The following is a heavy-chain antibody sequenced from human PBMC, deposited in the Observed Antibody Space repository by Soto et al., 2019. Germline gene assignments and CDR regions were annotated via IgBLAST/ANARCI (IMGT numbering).Heavy chain of an antibody. Sequence: GGSLRLSCAASGFTFSSYEMNWVRQAPGKGLEWVSYISSSGSTIYYADSVKGRFTISRDNAKNSLYLQMNSLRAEDTAVYYCARFAAGCGGDCSYFDYWGQETLVTVSS. V-gene: IGHV3-48*03. CDR3: ARFAAGCGGDCSYFDY. CDR2: ISSSGSTI. D-gene: IGHD2-21*01. J-gene: IGHJ4*02. CDR1: GFTFSSYE.